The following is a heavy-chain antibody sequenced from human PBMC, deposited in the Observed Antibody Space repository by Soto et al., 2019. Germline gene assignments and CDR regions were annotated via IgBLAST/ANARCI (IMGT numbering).Heavy chain of an antibody. Sequence: QVQLVQSGAEVKKPGASVKVSCKASGYTFTSYGISWVRQAPGQGLEWMGWISAYNGDTNYAQKFQGRVIMTTDTSTTTAYMGLRSLRSDDTAVYYCARGPAGGLRGGVSYWGQGTLVTASS. V-gene: IGHV1-18*01. CDR3: ARGPAGGLRGGVSY. D-gene: IGHD2-15*01. J-gene: IGHJ4*02. CDR2: ISAYNGDT. CDR1: GYTFTSYG.